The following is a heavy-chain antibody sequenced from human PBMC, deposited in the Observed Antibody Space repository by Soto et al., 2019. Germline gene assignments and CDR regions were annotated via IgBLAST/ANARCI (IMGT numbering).Heavy chain of an antibody. J-gene: IGHJ3*02. D-gene: IGHD1-1*01. CDR2: IYPGDSDT. Sequence: PGESLKISCNGSGYNFAVYWSGWVREMPGKGLEWMGMIYPGDSDTRYSPSFQGKVTISVNKSISTAYVHWSSLKASDTAMYYCARGWKVDGHAFDIWGQGTMVTVSS. CDR1: GYNFAVYW. CDR3: ARGWKVDGHAFDI. V-gene: IGHV5-51*01.